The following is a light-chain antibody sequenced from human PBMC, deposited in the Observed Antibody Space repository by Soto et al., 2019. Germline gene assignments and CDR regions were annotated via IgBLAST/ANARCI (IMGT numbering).Light chain of an antibody. CDR2: SNN. CDR3: AAWDDSLNVYV. Sequence: QSVLTQPPSASGTPGQMVTISCSGSSSNIGSNTVNWYQQLPGTAPKLLIYSNNQRPSGVPDRFSSSKSGTSASLAISGLQSEDEADYYCAAWDDSLNVYVFGTGTKVTVL. V-gene: IGLV1-44*01. CDR1: SSNIGSNT. J-gene: IGLJ1*01.